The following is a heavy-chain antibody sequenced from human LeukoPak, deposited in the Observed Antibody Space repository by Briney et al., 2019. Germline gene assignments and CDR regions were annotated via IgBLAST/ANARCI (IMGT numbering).Heavy chain of an antibody. CDR1: GVSISRYY. CDR3: ARRQQNWAFDS. CDR2: IDSSGST. Sequence: SETLSLTCTVSGVSISRYYWNWIRQPAGKGLEWIGRIDSSGSTNYNPSLTSRVTMSVDTSKTEFSLKLSSVTAADTAVYFCARRQQNWAFDSWGQGTLVTVSS. V-gene: IGHV4-4*07. D-gene: IGHD7-27*01. J-gene: IGHJ4*02.